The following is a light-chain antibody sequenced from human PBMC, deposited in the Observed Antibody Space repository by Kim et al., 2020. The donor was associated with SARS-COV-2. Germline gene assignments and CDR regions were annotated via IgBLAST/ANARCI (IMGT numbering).Light chain of an antibody. V-gene: IGLV3-25*03. J-gene: IGLJ3*02. CDR3: QSADSSDSYWM. CDR2: KDS. CDR1: AFPKQY. Sequence: SYELTQPPSVSVSPGQTARITCSGDAFPKQYAYWYQQKPGQAPVLVIYKDSQRPSGIPERFSGSSSGTMDTLTISGVQAEDEADYYCQSADSSDSYWMFGGGTQLTVL.